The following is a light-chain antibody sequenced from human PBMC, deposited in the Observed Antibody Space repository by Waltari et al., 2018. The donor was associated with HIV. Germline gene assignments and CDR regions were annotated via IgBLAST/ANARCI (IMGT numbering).Light chain of an antibody. J-gene: IGLJ1*01. CDR2: QDT. V-gene: IGLV3-1*01. CDR3: QAWDSKTAYV. CDR1: GLGDKY. Sequence: SYELTQPPSVSVSPGQRATITCSGGGLGDKYACWYQQKPGQSPILVIYQDTKRPSGIPERFSGSISGNTATLTISGTQAMDEADYYCQAWDSKTAYVFGTGTKVTVL.